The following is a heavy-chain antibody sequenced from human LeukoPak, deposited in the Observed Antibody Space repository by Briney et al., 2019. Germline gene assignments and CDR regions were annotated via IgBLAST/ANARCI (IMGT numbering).Heavy chain of an antibody. CDR3: ARVSVGIHRYYFDY. D-gene: IGHD1-14*01. CDR1: GYSISSGYY. CDR2: IYHSGST. J-gene: IGHJ4*02. Sequence: SETLSLTCAVSGYSISSGYYWGWIRQPPGKGLEWIGSIYHSGSTYYNPSLKSRVTISVDTSKNQFSLKLSSVTAADTAVYYCARVSVGIHRYYFDYWGQGTLVTVSS. V-gene: IGHV4-38-2*01.